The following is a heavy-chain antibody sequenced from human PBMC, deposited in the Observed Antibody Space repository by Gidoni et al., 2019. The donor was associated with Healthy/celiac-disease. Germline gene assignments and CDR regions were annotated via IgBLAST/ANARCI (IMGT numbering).Heavy chain of an antibody. CDR3: ARGGEGDGSGWYEGYY. CDR1: GYTLTSYG. D-gene: IGHD6-19*01. J-gene: IGHJ4*02. V-gene: IGHV1-18*01. CDR2: ISADNGNT. Sequence: QVPLVQSGAEVQKPGASVKVSCTSSGYTLTSYGKSWVRQAPGQGLEWMGWISADNGNTNYAQKLQGRVNMTTDKSTSTAYMELRSLRSDDTAVYYCARGGEGDGSGWYEGYYWGQGTLVTVSS.